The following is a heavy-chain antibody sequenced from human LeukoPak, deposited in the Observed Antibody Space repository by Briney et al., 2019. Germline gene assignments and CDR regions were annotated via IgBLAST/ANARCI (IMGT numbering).Heavy chain of an antibody. J-gene: IGHJ4*02. Sequence: GGSLRLSCAASGFTFSSYAMHWVRQAPGKGLEWVAVISYDGSNKYYADSVKGRFTISRDNSKNTLYLQMNSLRAEDTAVYYCARGPLDYWGQGTLVTVSS. CDR3: ARGPLDY. CDR2: ISYDGSNK. V-gene: IGHV3-30-3*01. CDR1: GFTFSSYA.